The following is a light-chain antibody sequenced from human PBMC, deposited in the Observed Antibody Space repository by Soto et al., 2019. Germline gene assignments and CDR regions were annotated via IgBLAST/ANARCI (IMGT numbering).Light chain of an antibody. CDR2: LDSDGSH. V-gene: IGLV4-69*01. J-gene: IGLJ2*01. Sequence: QLVLTQSPSASASLGASVKLTCTLSSGHSSYAIAWHQQQPEKGPRYLMKLDSDGSHTKGDAIPDRFSGSSSGAERYLTISILQSEDEADYYCQTWGTGIHVVFGGGTQLTVL. CDR3: QTWGTGIHVV. CDR1: SGHSSYA.